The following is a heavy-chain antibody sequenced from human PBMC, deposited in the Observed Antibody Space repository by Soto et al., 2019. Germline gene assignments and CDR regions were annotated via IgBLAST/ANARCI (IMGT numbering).Heavy chain of an antibody. V-gene: IGHV2-5*01. J-gene: IGHJ6*02. CDR1: GFSLSTSGVG. D-gene: IGHD3-22*01. CDR2: IYWNDDK. CDR3: AHATYYYDSSGYYDLRRETYYYGMDV. Sequence: SGPTLVNPTQTLTLTCTFSGFSLSTSGVGVGWIRQPPGKALEWLALIYWNDDKRYRPSLKSRLTITKDTSKNQVVLTMTNMDPVDTATYYCAHATYYYDSSGYYDLRRETYYYGMDVWGQGTTVTVSS.